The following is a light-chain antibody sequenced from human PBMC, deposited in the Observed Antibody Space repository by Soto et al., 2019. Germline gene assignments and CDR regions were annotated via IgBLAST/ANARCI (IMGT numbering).Light chain of an antibody. CDR2: SND. CDR3: AAWDGSLSGNYV. CDR1: SSNIGSNY. Sequence: SVLTQPPSASGTPGQRITISCSGSSSNIGSNYVYWYQHLPGTAPKLLIYSNDQRPSGVPDRSSGSKSGTSASLAISGLRSEDEADYYCAAWDGSLSGNYVFGTGTKVTVL. J-gene: IGLJ1*01. V-gene: IGLV1-47*02.